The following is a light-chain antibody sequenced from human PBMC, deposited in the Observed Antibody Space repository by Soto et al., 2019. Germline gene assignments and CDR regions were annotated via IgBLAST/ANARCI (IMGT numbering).Light chain of an antibody. CDR2: DAY. CDR3: QHYNNLPPT. Sequence: DIKMTQSPSSLSASVADRVTISFQASQHISNSLNWYQQKPGKAPELLIYDAYNLETGVPSRFNGSGTGTDFTLTISSLQPEDIATYYCQHYNNLPPTFGPGTNVDIK. CDR1: QHISNS. J-gene: IGKJ3*01. V-gene: IGKV1-33*01.